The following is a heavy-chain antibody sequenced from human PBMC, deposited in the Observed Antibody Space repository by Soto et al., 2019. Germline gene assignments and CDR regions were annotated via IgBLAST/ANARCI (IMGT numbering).Heavy chain of an antibody. CDR1: GYTFTSYG. V-gene: IGHV1-18*01. D-gene: IGHD6-13*01. J-gene: IGHJ6*03. CDR3: ARERPGGGSSWYVGYYYYMDV. CDR2: ISAYNGNT. Sequence: GASVKVSCKASGYTFTSYGISCVRQAPGQGLERMGWISAYNGNTNYAQKLQGRVTMTTDTSTSTAYMELRSLRSDDTAVYYCARERPGGGSSWYVGYYYYMDVWGKGTTVTVSS.